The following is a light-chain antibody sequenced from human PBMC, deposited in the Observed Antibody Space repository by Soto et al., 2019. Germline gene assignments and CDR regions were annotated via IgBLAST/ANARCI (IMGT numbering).Light chain of an antibody. CDR2: DAT. J-gene: IGKJ2*01. Sequence: DIPMTQSPSTLSASVGDRVTITCRASQSISSWLAWYQQKPGKAPKLLIYDATSLESGVPSRFSGSGSGTEFTLTISSLQPDDFATYYCKQYNSYSSFGQGTKLEIK. CDR3: KQYNSYSS. CDR1: QSISSW. V-gene: IGKV1-5*01.